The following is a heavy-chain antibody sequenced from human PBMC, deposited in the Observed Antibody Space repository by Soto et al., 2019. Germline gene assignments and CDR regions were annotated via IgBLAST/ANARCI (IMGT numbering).Heavy chain of an antibody. Sequence: QVQLQESGPGLVKPSETLSLTCTVSGVYFSSYYWSWVRQPPGKGLEWIGNIFHSGSTNYTPALKGRVTMSVDTSKNQFSLKLSSVTAADTAVYYCARGRFVWFGESSGAFDMWGQGTMVTVSS. CDR2: IFHSGST. V-gene: IGHV4-59*01. CDR1: GVYFSSYY. J-gene: IGHJ3*02. CDR3: ARGRFVWFGESSGAFDM. D-gene: IGHD3-10*01.